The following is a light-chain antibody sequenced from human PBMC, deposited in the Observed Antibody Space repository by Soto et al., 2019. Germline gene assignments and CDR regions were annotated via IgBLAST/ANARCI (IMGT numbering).Light chain of an antibody. CDR3: QQLFDSPIT. V-gene: IGKV1-17*01. CDR1: QVIRND. Sequence: DIQMTQSPSSLSASVGDRVTITCRASQVIRNDLGWYQQKPGKAPKLLIYAASTLESGVPSRFSATVSGTEFSLTITSLQPEDFATYYCQQLFDSPITFGQGTRLEIK. J-gene: IGKJ5*01. CDR2: AAS.